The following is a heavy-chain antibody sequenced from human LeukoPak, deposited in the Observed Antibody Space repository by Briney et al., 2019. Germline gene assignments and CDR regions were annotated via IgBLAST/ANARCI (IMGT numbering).Heavy chain of an antibody. D-gene: IGHD3-22*01. V-gene: IGHV5-51*01. J-gene: IGHJ4*02. CDR1: GYSFTNYW. CDR2: IYPGESDI. Sequence: GESLQISCKGSGYSFTNYWIGWVRQMPGKGLEWVGLIYPGESDIRYSPPFQGQVTISADKSISTAYLQWSSLKASDTAMYYCARHAFHNDNSDYYFAHWGQGTLVTVSS. CDR3: ARHAFHNDNSDYYFAH.